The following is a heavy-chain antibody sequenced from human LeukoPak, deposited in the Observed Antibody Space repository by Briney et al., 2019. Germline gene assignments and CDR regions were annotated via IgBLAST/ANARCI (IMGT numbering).Heavy chain of an antibody. Sequence: PSETLSLTCTVSGYSISSGYYWGWIRQPPGKGLECIGSIYDSGSTYYNPSLKSRVTISVDTSKNQFSLKLSSVTAADTAVYYCARALLNRGGDCYPYYFDYWGQGTLVTVSS. CDR1: GYSISSGYY. CDR3: ARALLNRGGDCYPYYFDY. J-gene: IGHJ4*02. V-gene: IGHV4-38-2*02. CDR2: IYDSGST. D-gene: IGHD2-21*01.